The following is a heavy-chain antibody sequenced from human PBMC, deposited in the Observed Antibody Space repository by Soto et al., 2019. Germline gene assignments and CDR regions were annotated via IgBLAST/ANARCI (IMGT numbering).Heavy chain of an antibody. CDR1: GFTFSSYS. CDR2: ISSSSSTI. Sequence: GGSLRLSCAASGFTFSSYSMNWVRQAPGKGLEWVSYISSSSSTIYYADSVKGRFTISRDNAKNSLYLQMNSLRAEDTAVYYCAKSKNYDFWSGYSTRYYYYYGMDVWGQGTTVTVSS. J-gene: IGHJ6*02. CDR3: AKSKNYDFWSGYSTRYYYYYGMDV. V-gene: IGHV3-48*01. D-gene: IGHD3-3*01.